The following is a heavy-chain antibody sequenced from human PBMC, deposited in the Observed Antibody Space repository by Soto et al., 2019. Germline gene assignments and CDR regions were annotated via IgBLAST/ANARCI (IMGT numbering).Heavy chain of an antibody. CDR2: ISAYNGNT. D-gene: IGHD5-12*01. J-gene: IGHJ6*02. V-gene: IGHV1-18*01. Sequence: ASVKVSCKASGYTFTNYGISWVRQAPGQGLEWMGWISAYNGNTNYAQKLQGRVTMTTDTSTSTAYMELRSLRSDDTAVYYCARGLVASRNYYYYGMDVWGQGTTDTVSS. CDR3: ARGLVASRNYYYYGMDV. CDR1: GYTFTNYG.